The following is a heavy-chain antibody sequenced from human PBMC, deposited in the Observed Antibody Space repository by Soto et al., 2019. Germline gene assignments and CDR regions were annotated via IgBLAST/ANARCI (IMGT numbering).Heavy chain of an antibody. D-gene: IGHD3-3*01. CDR3: AKYAYDFWSGYRDTYYYYGMDV. CDR1: GFTFSSYG. V-gene: IGHV3-30*18. J-gene: IGHJ6*02. Sequence: GGSLRLSCAASGFTFSSYGMHWVRQAPGKGLEWVAVISYDGSNKYYADSVKGRFTISRDNSKNTLYLQMNSLRAEDTAVYYCAKYAYDFWSGYRDTYYYYGMDVWGQGTTVTVSS. CDR2: ISYDGSNK.